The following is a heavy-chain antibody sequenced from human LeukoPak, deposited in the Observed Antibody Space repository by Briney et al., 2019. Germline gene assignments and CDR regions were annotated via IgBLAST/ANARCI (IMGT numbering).Heavy chain of an antibody. D-gene: IGHD4-17*01. CDR3: ARDPHYGDILNDPFDI. Sequence: SDTLSLTCTVSGGSISRYYWSWIRQPPGKGLEWIGYINYSGSTKYIPSLKSRVTISVDTSKNQFSLKLSSVTAADTAVYFCARDPHYGDILNDPFDIWGQGTMVT. CDR2: INYSGST. V-gene: IGHV4-59*01. CDR1: GGSISRYY. J-gene: IGHJ3*02.